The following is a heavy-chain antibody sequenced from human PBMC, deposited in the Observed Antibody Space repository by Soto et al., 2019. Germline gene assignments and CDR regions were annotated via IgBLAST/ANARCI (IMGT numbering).Heavy chain of an antibody. CDR1: GYTFTSYG. CDR3: ARELRFLEWLLSAPWGMDV. CDR2: ISAYNGNT. D-gene: IGHD3-3*01. Sequence: QVQLVQSGAEVKKPGASVKVSCKASGYTFTSYGISWVRQAPGQGLEWMGWISAYNGNTNYAQKLQGRVTMTTDTSTSPAYMELRSLRSDDTAVYYCARELRFLEWLLSAPWGMDVWGQGTTVTVSS. J-gene: IGHJ6*02. V-gene: IGHV1-18*01.